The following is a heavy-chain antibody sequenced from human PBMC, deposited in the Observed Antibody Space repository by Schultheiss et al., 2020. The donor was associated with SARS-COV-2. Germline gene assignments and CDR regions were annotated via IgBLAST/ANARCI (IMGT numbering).Heavy chain of an antibody. V-gene: IGHV4-39*07. D-gene: IGHD4-17*01. CDR2: IYYSGST. CDR3: ARDYGDYLDYYYYGMDV. CDR1: GGSISSGGYS. J-gene: IGHJ6*02. Sequence: SETLSLTCAVSGGSISSGGYSWSWIRQPPGKGLEWIGSIYYSGSTYYNPSLKSRVTISVDTSKNQFSLKLSSVTAADTAVYYCARDYGDYLDYYYYGMDVWGQGTTVTVSS.